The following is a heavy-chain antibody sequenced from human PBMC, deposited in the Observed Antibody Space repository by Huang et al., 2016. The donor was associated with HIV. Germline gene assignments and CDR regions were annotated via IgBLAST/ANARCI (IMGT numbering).Heavy chain of an antibody. CDR3: ARDHHDFWRGYRRMYFFDH. CDR1: GGSISTHY. CDR2: IVYSGST. J-gene: IGHJ4*02. D-gene: IGHD3-3*01. Sequence: QVQLQESGPGLVKPSETLSLTCTVSGGSISTHYWSWFRQPPGKVLEWIGSIVYSGSTNDRPSRKSRCTILLDTSKNQLSLRVNSVTAADTAMYYCARDHHDFWRGYRRMYFFDHWGQGTLVTVSS. V-gene: IGHV4-59*11.